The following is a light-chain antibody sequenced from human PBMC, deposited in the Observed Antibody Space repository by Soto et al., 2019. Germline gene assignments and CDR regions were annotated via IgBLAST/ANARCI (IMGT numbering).Light chain of an antibody. CDR3: QQSYSIPQT. Sequence: DIQMTQSPSSLSAFVGDTVTITCRASQSISSFLNWYQQKPGKAPKLLIYAAGTLQSGVPSRFSGGGSGTDFTLTISSLQPEDFATYYCQQSYSIPQTFGHGTKVDIK. J-gene: IGKJ1*01. CDR2: AAG. V-gene: IGKV1-39*01. CDR1: QSISSF.